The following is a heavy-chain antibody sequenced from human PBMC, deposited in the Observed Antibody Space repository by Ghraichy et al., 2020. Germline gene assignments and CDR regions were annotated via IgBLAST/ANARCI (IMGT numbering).Heavy chain of an antibody. J-gene: IGHJ6*02. CDR3: ARVGDYYALDV. D-gene: IGHD3-16*01. V-gene: IGHV3-7*03. CDR1: GFTFRSYW. CDR2: IKQDGSEK. Sequence: SCAAAGFTFRSYWMSWVRQAPGKGLEWVANIKQDGSEKYYVDSVRGRFIISRDNAKNSLYLQMNSLRAEDTAVYYCARVGDYYALDVWGQGTTVTVSS.